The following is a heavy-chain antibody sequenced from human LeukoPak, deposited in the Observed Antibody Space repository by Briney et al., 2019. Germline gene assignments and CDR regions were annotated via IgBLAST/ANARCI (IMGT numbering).Heavy chain of an antibody. J-gene: IGHJ6*03. CDR1: GFTFSSYA. D-gene: IGHD5-12*01. CDR2: ISGSGGST. Sequence: GGSLRLSCAASGFTFSSYAMSWVRQAPGKGLEWVSAISGSGGSTYYADSVKGRFTISRDNSKNTLYLRMNSPRAEDTAVYYCAKGSPRGSGYSGYFYYYYMDVWGKGTTVTVSS. CDR3: AKGSPRGSGYSGYFYYYYMDV. V-gene: IGHV3-23*01.